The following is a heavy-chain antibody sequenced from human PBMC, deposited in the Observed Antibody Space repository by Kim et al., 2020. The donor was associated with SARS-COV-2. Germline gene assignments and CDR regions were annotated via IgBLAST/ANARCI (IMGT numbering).Heavy chain of an antibody. D-gene: IGHD3-10*01. Sequence: LKSRVTISVDTSKTQFSLKLSSVTAADTAVYYCARLSGILLWFGAWYFDLWGRGTLVTVSS. V-gene: IGHV4-39*01. CDR3: ARLSGILLWFGAWYFDL. J-gene: IGHJ2*01.